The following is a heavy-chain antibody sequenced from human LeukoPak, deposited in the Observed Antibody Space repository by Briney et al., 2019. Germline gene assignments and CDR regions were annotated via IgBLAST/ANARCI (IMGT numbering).Heavy chain of an antibody. D-gene: IGHD5-24*01. J-gene: IGHJ4*02. CDR3: ARESRDGRVDY. V-gene: IGHV3-48*04. CDR2: ISSSSSTI. Sequence: GGSLRLSCAASGFTFSSYSMNWVRQAPGKGLEWVSYISSSSSTIYYADSVKGRFTISRDNAKNSLYLQMDSLRAEDTAVYYCARESRDGRVDYWGQGTLVTVSS. CDR1: GFTFSSYS.